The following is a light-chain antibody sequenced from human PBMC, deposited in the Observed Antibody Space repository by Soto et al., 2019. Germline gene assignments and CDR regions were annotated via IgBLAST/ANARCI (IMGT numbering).Light chain of an antibody. CDR2: DNN. Sequence: QSVLTQPPSVSAAPGQKVTISCSGGSSNVGSNYVSWYQQLPGTAPKLLIYDNNKRPSGIPDRFSGSKSGTSATLDITGLQTGDEADYYCATWDRSLSVYVLFGGGTKLTVL. J-gene: IGLJ2*01. V-gene: IGLV1-51*01. CDR1: SSNVGSNY. CDR3: ATWDRSLSVYVL.